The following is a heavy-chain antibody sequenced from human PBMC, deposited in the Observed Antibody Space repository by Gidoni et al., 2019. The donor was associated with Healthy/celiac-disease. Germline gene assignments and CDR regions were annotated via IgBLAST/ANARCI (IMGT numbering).Heavy chain of an antibody. CDR1: GFTFGDYA. J-gene: IGHJ4*02. Sequence: EVQLVESGGGLVKPGRSLRLSCTASGFTFGDYAMSWFRQAPGKGLEWVGFIRSKAYGGTTEYAASVKGRFTISRDDSKSIAYLQMNSLKTEDTAVYYCTREFLWFGELLPRPPGGFDYWGQGTLVTVSS. CDR3: TREFLWFGELLPRPPGGFDY. CDR2: IRSKAYGGTT. V-gene: IGHV3-49*05. D-gene: IGHD3-10*01.